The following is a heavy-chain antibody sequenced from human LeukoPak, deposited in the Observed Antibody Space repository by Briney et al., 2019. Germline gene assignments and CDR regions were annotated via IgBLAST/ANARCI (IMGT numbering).Heavy chain of an antibody. Sequence: PGGSLRLSCVGSGFSLEDYAMHWVRQVPGKGLEWVSSISWDSGSQAYTGSVKGRFTISRDNDKNSLYLQMNSLRLEDTAFYYCIKDMGFDLLKDAFHVWGQGTLVTVSS. CDR1: GFSLEDYA. D-gene: IGHD3-9*01. CDR3: IKDMGFDLLKDAFHV. V-gene: IGHV3-9*01. CDR2: ISWDSGSQ. J-gene: IGHJ3*01.